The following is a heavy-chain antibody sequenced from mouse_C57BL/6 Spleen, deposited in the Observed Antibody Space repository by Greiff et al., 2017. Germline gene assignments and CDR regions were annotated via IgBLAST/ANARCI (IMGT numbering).Heavy chain of an antibody. Sequence: QVQLQQPGAELVKPGASVKLSCKASGYTFTSYWMQWVKQRPGQGLEWIGEIDPSDSYTNYNQKFKGKATLTVDTSSSTAYMQLSILTSEDSAVSYCARTAYDYDGFDYWGQGTTLTVSS. CDR3: ARTAYDYDGFDY. D-gene: IGHD2-4*01. J-gene: IGHJ2*01. CDR1: GYTFTSYW. V-gene: IGHV1-50*01. CDR2: IDPSDSYT.